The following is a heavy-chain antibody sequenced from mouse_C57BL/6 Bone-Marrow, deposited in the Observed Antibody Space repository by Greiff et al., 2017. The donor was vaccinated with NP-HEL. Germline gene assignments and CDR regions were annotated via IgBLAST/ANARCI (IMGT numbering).Heavy chain of an antibody. CDR1: GYTFTSYW. V-gene: IGHV1-69*01. Sequence: QVQLQQPGAELVMPGASVKLSCKASGYTFTSYWMHWVKQRPGQGLEWIGEIDPSDSYTNYNQKFKGKSTLTVDKSSSTAYMKLSSLTSEDSAVYYCARSAYYSNWFFDYWGQGTTLTVSS. CDR3: ARSAYYSNWFFDY. J-gene: IGHJ2*01. D-gene: IGHD2-5*01. CDR2: IDPSDSYT.